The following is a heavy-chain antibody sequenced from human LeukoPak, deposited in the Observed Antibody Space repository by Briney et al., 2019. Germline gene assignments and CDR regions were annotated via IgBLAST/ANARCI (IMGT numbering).Heavy chain of an antibody. Sequence: SETLSLTCTVSGGSISSYYWSWIRQPAGKGLEWIGRIHASGSTNYNPSLKSRVTKSVDTSKNQFSLKLSSVTAADTAVYYCARDRRYYYDSSGYYYEVTAHAFDIWGQGTMVTVSS. CDR1: GGSISSYY. CDR3: ARDRRYYYDSSGYYYEVTAHAFDI. D-gene: IGHD3-22*01. V-gene: IGHV4-4*07. CDR2: IHASGST. J-gene: IGHJ3*02.